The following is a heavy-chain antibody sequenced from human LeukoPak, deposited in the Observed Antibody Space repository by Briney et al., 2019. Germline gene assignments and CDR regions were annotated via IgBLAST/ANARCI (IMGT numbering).Heavy chain of an antibody. J-gene: IGHJ4*02. CDR2: ISSSGSTI. V-gene: IGHV3-11*01. CDR3: ARDLSYMDTEAVGCLSY. D-gene: IGHD5-18*01. Sequence: PGGSLRLSCAASGFTFSDYYMSWLRQAPGKGLEWVSYISSSGSTIYYADSVKGRFTISRNNAKNSLYLQMNSLRAEDTAVYYCARDLSYMDTEAVGCLSYWGQGTLVTVSS. CDR1: GFTFSDYY.